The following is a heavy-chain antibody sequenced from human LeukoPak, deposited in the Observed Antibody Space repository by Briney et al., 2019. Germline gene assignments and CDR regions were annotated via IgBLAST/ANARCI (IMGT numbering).Heavy chain of an antibody. V-gene: IGHV4-39*07. CDR1: GGSISSSSYY. D-gene: IGHD4-17*01. Sequence: SETLSLTCTVSGGSISSSSYYWGWIRQPPGKGLEWIGSIYYSGSTYYNPSLKSRVSISVDTSKNHFSLHLTSVTAADTAVYYCARIPSSTVTISEVAFDIWGQGTMVTVSS. CDR3: ARIPSSTVTISEVAFDI. CDR2: IYYSGST. J-gene: IGHJ3*02.